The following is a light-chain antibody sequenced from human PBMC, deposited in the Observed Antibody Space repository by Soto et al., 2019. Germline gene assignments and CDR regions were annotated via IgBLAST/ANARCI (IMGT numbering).Light chain of an antibody. J-gene: IGKJ1*01. Sequence: EIVLTQSPATLSSFQGDRVTLSCRASQAVNTRLAWYQHKPGQAPRLLIYDASNRATGIPARFSGSGSGTDFTLTISSLEPEDFAVYYCQQRSNWPLTFGQGTKVDIK. CDR1: QAVNTR. V-gene: IGKV3-11*01. CDR2: DAS. CDR3: QQRSNWPLT.